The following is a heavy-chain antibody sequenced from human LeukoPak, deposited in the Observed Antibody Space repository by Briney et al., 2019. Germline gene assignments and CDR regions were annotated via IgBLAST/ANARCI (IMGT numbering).Heavy chain of an antibody. CDR3: ARGDSSGYYHIDY. CDR2: IYITGST. D-gene: IGHD3-22*01. CDR1: GGSISTYY. J-gene: IGHJ4*02. V-gene: IGHV4-4*07. Sequence: SETLSLTCTVSGGSISTYYWSWIRQPAGKGLEWIGRIYITGSTNYNPSLKSRVTMSVDTSKNQFSLKLGSVTAADTAVYYCARGDSSGYYHIDYWGQGTLVTVSS.